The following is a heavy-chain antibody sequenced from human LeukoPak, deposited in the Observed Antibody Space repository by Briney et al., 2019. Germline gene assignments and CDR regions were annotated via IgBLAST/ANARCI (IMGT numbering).Heavy chain of an antibody. CDR2: INAGNGNT. CDR1: GYTFTSYA. Sequence: GASVKVSCKASGYTFTSYAMHWVRQAPEQRLEWMGWINAGNGNTKYSQKFQGRVTITRDTSASTAYMELSSLRSEDTAVYYCARDIGWLVSWLDPWGQGTLVTVSS. D-gene: IGHD6-19*01. J-gene: IGHJ5*02. V-gene: IGHV1-3*01. CDR3: ARDIGWLVSWLDP.